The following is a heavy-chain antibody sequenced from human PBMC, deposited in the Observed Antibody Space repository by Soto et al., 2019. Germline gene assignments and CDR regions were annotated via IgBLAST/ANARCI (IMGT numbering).Heavy chain of an antibody. D-gene: IGHD2-2*01. J-gene: IGHJ5*02. V-gene: IGHV3-23*01. CDR3: AKHAEYQLVSWFDP. Sequence: EVQLLESGGGLVQPGGSLRLSCAVSGFSFSTYAMSWVCQAPGKGLEWVSGISAGGGNTYYADSVRGRFTISRDNSKDTLYLQITSLRAEDTAFYYCAKHAEYQLVSWFDPWGQGTLVTVSS. CDR2: ISAGGGNT. CDR1: GFSFSTYA.